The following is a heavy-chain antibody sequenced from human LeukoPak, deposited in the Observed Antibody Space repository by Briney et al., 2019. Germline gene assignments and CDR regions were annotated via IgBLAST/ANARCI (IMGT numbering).Heavy chain of an antibody. D-gene: IGHD4-17*01. CDR2: ISYDGGNK. CDR3: AKDADDYVSYFDY. CDR1: GFTFSSYG. V-gene: IGHV3-30*18. J-gene: IGHJ4*02. Sequence: GRSLRLSCAASGFTFSSYGMHWVRQAPGKGLEWVAVISYDGGNKYYADSVKGRFTFSRDNSKNTLYLQMNSLRAEDTAVYYCAKDADDYVSYFDYWGQGTLVTVSS.